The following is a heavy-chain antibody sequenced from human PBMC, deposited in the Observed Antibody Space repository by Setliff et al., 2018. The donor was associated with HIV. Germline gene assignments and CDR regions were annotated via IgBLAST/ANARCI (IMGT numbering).Heavy chain of an antibody. Sequence: GASVKVSCKLSGYTLTELSMHWVRQAPGKGLEWMGGFDPEDAETIYAEKFQGRVTMTEDTTTETAYMELSSLRSEGTAVYYCATASSGWHWGWFDPWGQGTLVTVSS. J-gene: IGHJ5*02. V-gene: IGHV1-24*01. CDR2: FDPEDAET. D-gene: IGHD6-19*01. CDR3: ATASSGWHWGWFDP. CDR1: GYTLTELS.